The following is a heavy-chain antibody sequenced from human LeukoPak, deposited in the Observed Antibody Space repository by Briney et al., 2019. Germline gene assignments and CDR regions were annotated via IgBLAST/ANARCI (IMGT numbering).Heavy chain of an antibody. D-gene: IGHD2-15*01. V-gene: IGHV2-5*02. CDR3: AHSGGYCSASTCYDHYDS. Sequence: ESGPTLVKPTQTLALTCSFSGFSLSTSGVGVAWIRQPPGKALEWLALIYWDDDKRYSPSLKSRLTIMRDTSNKQLVLIMTNMDPLDAATYYCAHSGGYCSASTCYDHYDSWGQGTLVTVSS. J-gene: IGHJ4*02. CDR2: IYWDDDK. CDR1: GFSLSTSGVG.